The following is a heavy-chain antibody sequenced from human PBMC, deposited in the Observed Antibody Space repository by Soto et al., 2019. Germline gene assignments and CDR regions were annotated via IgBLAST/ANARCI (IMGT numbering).Heavy chain of an antibody. CDR3: AKDIGWAYWDAFDI. D-gene: IGHD2-15*01. CDR2: ISSSSSYI. CDR1: GFTFSSYS. Sequence: PGGSLRLSCAASGFTFSSYSMNWVRQAPGKGLEWVSSISSSSSYIYYADSVKGRFTISRDNAKNSLYLQMNSLRAEDTALYYCAKDIGWAYWDAFDIWGQGTMVTVSS. V-gene: IGHV3-21*04. J-gene: IGHJ3*02.